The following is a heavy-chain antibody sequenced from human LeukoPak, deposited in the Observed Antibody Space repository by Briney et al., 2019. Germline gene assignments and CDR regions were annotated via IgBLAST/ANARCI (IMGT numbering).Heavy chain of an antibody. CDR3: ARGLSGYASSLGY. D-gene: IGHD6-6*01. V-gene: IGHV3-74*01. J-gene: IGHJ4*02. CDR1: GFTFSNYW. Sequence: PGGSLRLSCAASGFTFSNYWMHWARQAPGKGLVWVSRINSDGSSTNYADSVKGRFTISRDNAMNTLYLQMNSLRAEDTAVYYCARGLSGYASSLGYWGQGTLVTVSS. CDR2: INSDGSST.